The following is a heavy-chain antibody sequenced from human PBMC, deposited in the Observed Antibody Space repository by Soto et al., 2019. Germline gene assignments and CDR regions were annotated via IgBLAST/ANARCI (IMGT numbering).Heavy chain of an antibody. CDR1: GYAFTSYW. D-gene: IGHD2-2*01. Sequence: GESLKISCTGSGYAFTSYWIAWVRQMPGKGLEWMGIIYPGDSDTRCSPSFQGQVTISADKSITTAYLQWSSLKASDTAMYYCARGYCTTTICDPWFDPWGQGTLVTVSS. V-gene: IGHV5-51*01. CDR2: IYPGDSDT. CDR3: ARGYCTTTICDPWFDP. J-gene: IGHJ5*02.